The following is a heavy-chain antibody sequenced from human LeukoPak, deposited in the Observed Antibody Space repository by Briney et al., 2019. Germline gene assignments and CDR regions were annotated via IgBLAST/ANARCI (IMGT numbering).Heavy chain of an antibody. CDR1: GFTFSSYA. CDR2: ISSNGGST. CDR3: ARGHEVKTHFDS. V-gene: IGHV3-64*01. Sequence: QPGGSLRLSCAASGFTFSSYAMHWVRQAPGKGLEYVSAISSNGGSTYYANSVKGRFTISRDNSKNTLYLQMGSLRAEDMAVYYCARGHEVKTHFDSWGQGTLVTVSS. J-gene: IGHJ4*02. D-gene: IGHD4-23*01.